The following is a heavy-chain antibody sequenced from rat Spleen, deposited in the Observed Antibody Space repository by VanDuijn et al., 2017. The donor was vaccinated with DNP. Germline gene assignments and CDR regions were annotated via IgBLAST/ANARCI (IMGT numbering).Heavy chain of an antibody. CDR3: ARRTTVDTFDY. J-gene: IGHJ2*01. D-gene: IGHD1-1*01. Sequence: EVLLVESDGGLVQPGRSLKLSCAVSGFTFSDYYMAWVRQAPAKGLEWVATITNTGGSTYYRDSVKGRFTISRDNAQSTLYLQMDSLRSEDTATYYCARRTTVDTFDYWGQGVMVTVSS. CDR1: GFTFSDYY. V-gene: IGHV5-7*01. CDR2: ITNTGGST.